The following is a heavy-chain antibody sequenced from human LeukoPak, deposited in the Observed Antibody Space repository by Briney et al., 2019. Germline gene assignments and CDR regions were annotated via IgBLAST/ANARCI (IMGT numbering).Heavy chain of an antibody. CDR3: ARDNRYRYSVSTNYYYYGMDV. CDR2: IYSGGST. D-gene: IGHD1-26*01. J-gene: IGHJ6*02. Sequence: GGSLRLSCAASGFTVSSNYMSWVRQAPGKGLEWVSVIYSGGSTYYADSVKGRFTISRHNSKNTLYLQMNSLRAEDTAVYYCARDNRYRYSVSTNYYYYGMDVWGQGTTVTVSS. CDR1: GFTVSSNY. V-gene: IGHV3-53*04.